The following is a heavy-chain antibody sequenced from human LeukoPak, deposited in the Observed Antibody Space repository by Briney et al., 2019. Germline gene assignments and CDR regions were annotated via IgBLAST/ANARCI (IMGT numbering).Heavy chain of an antibody. CDR3: ARTTSLTRITMDRGVDSGMDV. CDR1: GYTFTSYD. Sequence: ASVKVSCKASGYTFTSYDINWVRQATGQGLEWMGWMNPNSGNTGYAQKFQGRVTMTRNTSISTAYMELSSLRSEDTAVYYCARTTSLTRITMDRGVDSGMDVWGQGTTVTVS. V-gene: IGHV1-8*01. D-gene: IGHD3-10*01. CDR2: MNPNSGNT. J-gene: IGHJ6*02.